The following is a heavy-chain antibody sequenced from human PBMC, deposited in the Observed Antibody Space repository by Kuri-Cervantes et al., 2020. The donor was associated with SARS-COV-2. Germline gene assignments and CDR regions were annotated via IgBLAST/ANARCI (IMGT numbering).Heavy chain of an antibody. CDR1: GGSFSGYY. V-gene: IGHV4-34*01. D-gene: IGHD3-16*02. Sequence: GSLRLSCAVYGGSFSGYYWSWIRQPPGKGLEWIGKINHSGSTNYNPSLKSRVTISVDTSKNQFSLKLSSVTAADTAVYYCARAPYDYIWGSYRYYFDYWGQGTLVTVSS. CDR2: INHSGST. CDR3: ARAPYDYIWGSYRYYFDY. J-gene: IGHJ4*02.